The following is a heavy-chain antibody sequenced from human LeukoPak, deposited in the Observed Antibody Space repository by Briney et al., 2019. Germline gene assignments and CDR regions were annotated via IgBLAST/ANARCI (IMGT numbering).Heavy chain of an antibody. J-gene: IGHJ6*03. Sequence: SETLSLTCTVSGYSISSGYYWGWIRQPAGKGLEWIGRIYTSGSTNYNPSLKSRVTMSVDTSKNQFSLKLSSVTAANTAVYYCARSSGYYDNYYYYYMDVWGKGTTVTISS. V-gene: IGHV4-4*07. CDR3: ARSSGYYDNYYYYYMDV. CDR1: GYSISSGYY. D-gene: IGHD3-22*01. CDR2: IYTSGST.